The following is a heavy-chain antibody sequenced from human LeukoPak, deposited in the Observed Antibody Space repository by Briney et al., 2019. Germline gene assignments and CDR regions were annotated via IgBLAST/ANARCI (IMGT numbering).Heavy chain of an antibody. CDR3: ATFMVIGYDSSGYPGAYFDY. J-gene: IGHJ4*02. V-gene: IGHV1-24*01. Sequence: GSSVNVSCKVSGYTLTELSMHWVRQAPGKGRDGMGGFDPEDCETIYQQKFQGRVTITGDTSTDTADMELSSLRSEDTAVYYCATFMVIGYDSSGYPGAYFDYWGQGTLVTVSS. CDR1: GYTLTELS. CDR2: FDPEDCET. D-gene: IGHD3-22*01.